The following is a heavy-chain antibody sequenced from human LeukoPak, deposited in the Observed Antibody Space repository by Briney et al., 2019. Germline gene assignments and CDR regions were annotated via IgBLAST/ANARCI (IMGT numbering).Heavy chain of an antibody. V-gene: IGHV3-30*18. CDR1: GFTFSNYG. CDR3: AKLSGSGSYLGPLDY. D-gene: IGHD3-10*01. CDR2: ISSDGNSE. J-gene: IGHJ4*02. Sequence: GGSLRLSCAASGFTFSNYGMHWVRQAPGKGLEWVAVISSDGNSEYYTDSVKGRFTISRDNSKNTLYLQMNSLRVEDTAVFYCAKLSGSGSYLGPLDYWGQGTLVTVSS.